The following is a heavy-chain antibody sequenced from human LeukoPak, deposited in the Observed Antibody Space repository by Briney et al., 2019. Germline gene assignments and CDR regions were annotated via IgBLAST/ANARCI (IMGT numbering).Heavy chain of an antibody. CDR1: GFTFSSYG. D-gene: IGHD3-16*01. Sequence: PGGSLRLSCAASGFTFSSYGMRWVRQAPGKGLDWVSGISGSGGSTYYADSVKGRFTISRDNSKNTLYLQMNSLRAEDTAVYFCAKSLSPGDNYYYYGMDVWGKGTTVTVSS. CDR2: ISGSGGST. V-gene: IGHV3-23*01. J-gene: IGHJ6*04. CDR3: AKSLSPGDNYYYYGMDV.